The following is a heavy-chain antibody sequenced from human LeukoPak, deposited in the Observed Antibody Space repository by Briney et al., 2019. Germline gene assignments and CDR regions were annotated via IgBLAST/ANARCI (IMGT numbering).Heavy chain of an antibody. CDR3: ARATAMVYDAFDI. V-gene: IGHV1-2*02. Sequence: ASVKVSCKASGYTFTGYYMHWVRQAPGQGLEWMGWINPNSGGTNYAQKFQGRVTMTRDTSISTAYMELSRLRSDDTAVYYCARATAMVYDAFDIWGQGTMVTVSS. CDR1: GYTFTGYY. CDR2: INPNSGGT. J-gene: IGHJ3*02. D-gene: IGHD5-18*01.